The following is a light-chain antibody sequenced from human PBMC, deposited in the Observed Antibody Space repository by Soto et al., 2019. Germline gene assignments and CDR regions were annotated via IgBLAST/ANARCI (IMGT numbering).Light chain of an antibody. CDR2: TNS. J-gene: IGLJ2*01. CDR3: AAWDNSLNGLV. Sequence: QSALTQPPSASGTPGQRVTISCSGSSSNIGRNNVNWYQQLPGTAPKLLIDTNSQRPSGVPDRFPGSKSGTSASLAISGLQSEDEADYYCAAWDNSLNGLVFGGGTKLTVL. CDR1: SSNIGRNN. V-gene: IGLV1-44*01.